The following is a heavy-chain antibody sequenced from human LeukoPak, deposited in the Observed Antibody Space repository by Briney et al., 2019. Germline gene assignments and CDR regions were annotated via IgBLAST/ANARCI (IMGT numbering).Heavy chain of an antibody. J-gene: IGHJ4*02. CDR3: ATDRVEGYDILTGYY. CDR1: GYTFTAYY. V-gene: IGHV1-2*02. D-gene: IGHD3-9*01. CDR2: INPNSGGT. Sequence: GASVKVSCKTSGYTFTAYYIHWVRQAPGQGLEWMGWINPNSGGTNYAQKFQGRVTMTRDTSISTAYMELSSLRSEDTAVYYCATDRVEGYDILTGYYWGQGTLVTVSS.